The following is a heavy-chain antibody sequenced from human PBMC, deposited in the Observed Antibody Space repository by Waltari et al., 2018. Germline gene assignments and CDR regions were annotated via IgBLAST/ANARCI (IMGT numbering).Heavy chain of an antibody. V-gene: IGHV7-4-1*02. CDR2: INTMTGNP. CDR1: GYIFTSYG. CDR3: ARGVWFDP. Sequence: QVQLVQSGSELKKPGAAVQVSCQASGYIFTSYGINWVRQAPGQGLEWMGWINTMTGNPTYAQGFTGRFVFSLDTSVTTSYLQISRLKAEDTAVYYCARGVWFDPWGQGTLVTVSS. J-gene: IGHJ5*02.